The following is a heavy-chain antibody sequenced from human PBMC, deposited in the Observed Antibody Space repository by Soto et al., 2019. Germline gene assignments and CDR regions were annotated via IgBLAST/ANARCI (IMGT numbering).Heavy chain of an antibody. CDR2: INTNGGST. D-gene: IGHD1-26*01. CDR3: AKDPRVGASAAEYFQH. J-gene: IGHJ1*01. CDR1: GFTFSSYA. V-gene: IGHV3-23*01. Sequence: EVQLLESGGGLVQPGGSLRLSCAASGFTFSSYAMTWVRQAPGKGLEWVSSINTNGGSTLYADSVKGRFTISRENSKNTLYLQMKSLRAEETAIYYCAKDPRVGASAAEYFQHWGQGTLVSVSS.